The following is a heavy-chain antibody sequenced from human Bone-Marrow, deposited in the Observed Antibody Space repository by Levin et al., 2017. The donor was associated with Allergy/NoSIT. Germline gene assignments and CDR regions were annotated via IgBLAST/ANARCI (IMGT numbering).Heavy chain of an antibody. D-gene: IGHD3-16*01. CDR2: ILGMSDKT. CDR1: GFSFRSNG. J-gene: IGHJ4*02. Sequence: GGSLRLSCATSGFSFRSNGMTWVRQAPGKGLEWVSDILGMSDKTYYADSVKGRFTISRDNSKDTLYLQMNSLGVEDTALYYCLGHGQFSSWGRGTLVTVSS. CDR3: LGHGQFSS. V-gene: IGHV3-23*01.